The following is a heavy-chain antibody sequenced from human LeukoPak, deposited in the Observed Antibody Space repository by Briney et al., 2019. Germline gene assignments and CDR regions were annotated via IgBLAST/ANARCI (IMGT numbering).Heavy chain of an antibody. V-gene: IGHV3-33*05. Sequence: SCKASGYTFTGYYMHWVRQAPGKGLDWVAVISYDGSNKYYADSVKGRFTISRDNSKNTLYLQMNSLRAEDTAVYYCARDTGSFYHDYWGQGTLVTVSS. D-gene: IGHD3-10*01. CDR2: ISYDGSNK. CDR3: ARDTGSFYHDY. CDR1: GYTFTGYY. J-gene: IGHJ4*02.